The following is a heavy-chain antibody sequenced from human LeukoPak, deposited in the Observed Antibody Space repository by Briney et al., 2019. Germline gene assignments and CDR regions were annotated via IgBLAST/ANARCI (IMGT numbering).Heavy chain of an antibody. CDR3: TTGAIAVADPFDY. Sequence: GGSLRLSCAASGFTFSNAWMSWVRQAPGKGLEWVGRIKSKTDGGTTDYAAPVKGRFTISRDDSKNTLYLQMNSLKTEDTAVYYCTTGAIAVADPFDYWGQGTLVTVSS. J-gene: IGHJ4*02. D-gene: IGHD6-19*01. CDR1: GFTFSNAW. V-gene: IGHV3-15*01. CDR2: IKSKTDGGTT.